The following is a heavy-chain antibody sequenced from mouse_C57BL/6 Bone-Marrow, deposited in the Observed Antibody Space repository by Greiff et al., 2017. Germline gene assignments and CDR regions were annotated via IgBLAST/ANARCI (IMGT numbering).Heavy chain of an antibody. CDR3: ARHWPITTVDAMDY. CDR2: IWSDGST. Sequence: VQLQQSGPGLVAPSQSLSITCTVSGFSLTSYGVHWVRQPPGKGLEWLVVIWSDGSTTYNSALKSRLSISKDNSKSQVFLKMNSLQTDDTAMYYCARHWPITTVDAMDYWGQGTSVTVSS. V-gene: IGHV2-6-1*01. D-gene: IGHD1-1*01. J-gene: IGHJ4*01. CDR1: GFSLTSYG.